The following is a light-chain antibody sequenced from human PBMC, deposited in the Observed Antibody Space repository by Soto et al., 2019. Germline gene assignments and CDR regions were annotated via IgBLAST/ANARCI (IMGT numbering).Light chain of an antibody. J-gene: IGKJ2*01. V-gene: IGKV4-1*01. CDR2: WAS. CDR3: QQYYDTPYT. CDR1: QSVLYSSNNKNY. Sequence: DIVMTQSPDSLSVSLGERATINCKSSQSVLYSSNNKNYLAWYRQKSGQPPELLIYWASTRESGVPDRFSGSGSKTDFTLTISSLQAEDVAVYYCQQYYDTPYTFGQGTKLEIK.